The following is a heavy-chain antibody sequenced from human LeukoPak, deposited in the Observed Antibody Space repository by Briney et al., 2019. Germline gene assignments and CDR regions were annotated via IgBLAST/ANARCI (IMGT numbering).Heavy chain of an antibody. CDR3: ARDDNRFRELFWNY. D-gene: IGHD3-10*01. Sequence: GGSLRLSCAASGFTFSSYWMSWVRQAPGKGLEWVANIKQDGSEKYYVDSVKGRFTISRDNAKNSLYLQMNSLRAEDTAVYYCARDDNRFRELFWNYWGQGTLVTVSS. J-gene: IGHJ4*02. CDR2: IKQDGSEK. CDR1: GFTFSSYW. V-gene: IGHV3-7*01.